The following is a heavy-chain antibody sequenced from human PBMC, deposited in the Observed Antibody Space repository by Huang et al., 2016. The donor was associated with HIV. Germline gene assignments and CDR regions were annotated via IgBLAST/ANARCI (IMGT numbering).Heavy chain of an antibody. D-gene: IGHD6-19*01. CDR2: ITYYGTKK. V-gene: IGHV3-30*18. Sequence: QVQLVESGGGVVQPGRSLRLSCAASGFIFSSNGMHWVRQASGKGLEWGGVITYYGTKKYYADAAKGRSTISRDQSKNTVYLQMNSLRAEDTAVYYCAKDHVAAVAGRRGWGFDYWGQGTLVTVSS. J-gene: IGHJ4*02. CDR3: AKDHVAAVAGRRGWGFDY. CDR1: GFIFSSNG.